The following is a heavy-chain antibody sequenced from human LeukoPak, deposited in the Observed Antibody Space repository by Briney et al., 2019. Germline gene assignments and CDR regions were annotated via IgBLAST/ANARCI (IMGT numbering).Heavy chain of an antibody. J-gene: IGHJ4*02. CDR2: IWYDGSNK. Sequence: GGSLRLSRAASGFTFSSYGMHWVRQAPGKGLEWVAVIWYDGSNKYYADSVKGRFTISRDNSKNTLYLQMNSLRAEDTAVYYCARGADYDFWSGYYTGKSFDYWGQGTLVTVSS. D-gene: IGHD3-3*01. V-gene: IGHV3-33*01. CDR1: GFTFSSYG. CDR3: ARGADYDFWSGYYTGKSFDY.